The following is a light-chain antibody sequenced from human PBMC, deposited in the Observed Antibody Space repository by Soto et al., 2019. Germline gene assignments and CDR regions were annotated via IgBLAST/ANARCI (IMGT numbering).Light chain of an antibody. V-gene: IGKV3-20*01. J-gene: IGKJ3*01. CDR3: HQYDRSAIFT. CDR2: GAS. CDR1: QSVPSNY. Sequence: EIVLMQSPGTLSLSPGERATLSCRASQSVPSNYLAWYQQRPGQAPRLLIYGASTRAAGVPDRFSGSGSGTEFTLTINRLEPEDFAVFYCHQYDRSAIFTFGPGTTVDIK.